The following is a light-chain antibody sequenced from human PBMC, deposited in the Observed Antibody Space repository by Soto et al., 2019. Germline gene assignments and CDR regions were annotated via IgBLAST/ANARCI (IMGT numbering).Light chain of an antibody. CDR3: SSWDASLNGYV. CDR2: RNN. CDR1: SSNIGSNY. Sequence: QSALTQPPSASGTPGQRVTISCSGSSSNIGSNYVYWYQQLPGTAPKLLIYRNNQRPSGVPDRFSASKSGTSASLAISGLQSEDEADYYCSSWDASLNGYVFGTGTKVTVL. J-gene: IGLJ1*01. V-gene: IGLV1-47*01.